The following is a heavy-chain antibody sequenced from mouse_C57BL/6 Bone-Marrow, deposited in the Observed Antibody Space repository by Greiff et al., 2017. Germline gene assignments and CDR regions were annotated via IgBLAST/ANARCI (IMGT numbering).Heavy chain of an antibody. V-gene: IGHV14-4*01. CDR1: GFNINDDY. J-gene: IGHJ2*01. CDR3: TTLYDGY. CDR2: IDPANGDT. D-gene: IGHD2-3*01. Sequence: EVKVEESGAELVRPGASVKLSCTASGFNINDDYMHWVKQRPGQGLEWIGWIDPANGDTEYASKFQGKATITADTSSNTAYLQLSSLTSEDTAVYYCTTLYDGYWGQGTTLTVSS.